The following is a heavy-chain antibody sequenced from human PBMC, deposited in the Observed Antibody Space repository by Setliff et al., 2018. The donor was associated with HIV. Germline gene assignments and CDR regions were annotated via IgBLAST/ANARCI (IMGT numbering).Heavy chain of an antibody. CDR3: ARDPGYSSGWYIDY. V-gene: IGHV4-59*12. D-gene: IGHD6-19*01. Sequence: PSETLSLTCTVSGSSISYFYWNWIRQSPGKGLEWIGYISDSGSTNYNPSLKSRVTISLDTSNNQFSLKLSSVTAADTAVYYCARDPGYSSGWYIDYWGQGTLVTVS. CDR2: ISDSGST. J-gene: IGHJ4*02. CDR1: GSSISYFY.